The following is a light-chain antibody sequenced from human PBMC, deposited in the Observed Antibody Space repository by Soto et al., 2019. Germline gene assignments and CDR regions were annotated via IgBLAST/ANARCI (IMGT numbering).Light chain of an antibody. Sequence: EIVMTQSPATLSVSPGERGTLPYRASQDIRSSLAWYQQKPGQAPRLLIYGASIRATGVPATFSGSGSGTEFTLSISSLQSEHLGVYYCQQDSSWPLTFGGGTKVDIK. CDR2: GAS. CDR3: QQDSSWPLT. CDR1: QDIRSS. J-gene: IGKJ4*01. V-gene: IGKV3-15*01.